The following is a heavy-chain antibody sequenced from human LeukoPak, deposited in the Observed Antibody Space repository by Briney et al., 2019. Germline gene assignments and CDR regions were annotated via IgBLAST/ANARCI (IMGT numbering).Heavy chain of an antibody. Sequence: SETLSLTCTVSGDLISSSSYYWGWIRQPPGRELEWIGSIYYSGSTYYNPSLNSRVTISVDTSKNQFSLKLGSVTAADTAVYYCARDYLGGNPDAFDIWGQGTMVTVSS. D-gene: IGHD4-23*01. CDR1: GDLISSSSYY. CDR3: ARDYLGGNPDAFDI. J-gene: IGHJ3*02. CDR2: IYYSGST. V-gene: IGHV4-39*07.